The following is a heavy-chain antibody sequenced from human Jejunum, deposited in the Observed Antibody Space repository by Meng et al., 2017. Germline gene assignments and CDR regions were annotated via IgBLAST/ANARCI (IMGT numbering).Heavy chain of an antibody. CDR1: GFNFTNYG. J-gene: IGHJ4*02. V-gene: IGHV3-33*01. Sequence: QVQVVGSGGGVVQPGKSLRLSCAASGFNFTNYGMHWVRQAPGKGLEWVAVIWHDGSKVFYADSVRGRFTISRDNSHNTVDLQMNSVRVDDTAVYFCLRGRDYWGQGTLVTVSS. CDR3: LRGRDY. D-gene: IGHD3-10*01. CDR2: IWHDGSKV.